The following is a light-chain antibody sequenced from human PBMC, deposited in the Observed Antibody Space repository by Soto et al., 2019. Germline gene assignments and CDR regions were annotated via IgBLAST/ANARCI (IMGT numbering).Light chain of an antibody. J-gene: IGKJ1*01. CDR3: MQALHSPWT. V-gene: IGKV2-28*01. CDR2: LGS. CDR1: HSLLHINGYNY. Sequence: DIVVTQSPLSLPLTPGEPASISCRSSHSLLHINGYNYLDWYLQKPGQSPQLLIYLGSNRASGVPDRFSGSGSGTDFTLKISRVEAEDVGVYYCMQALHSPWTFGQGTKVDIK.